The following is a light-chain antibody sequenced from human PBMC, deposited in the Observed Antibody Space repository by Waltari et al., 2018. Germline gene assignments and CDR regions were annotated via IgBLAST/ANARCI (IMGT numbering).Light chain of an antibody. CDR3: QQYFISPPT. Sequence: TSKKRRYLAWYQQKPGQAPKLIMHWASTREFGVPDRFSGSGSPTDFTLTISSLQAEDVTVYFCQQYFISPPTFGQGTRLEI. J-gene: IGKJ5*01. CDR2: WAS. V-gene: IGKV4-1*01. CDR1: TSKKRRY.